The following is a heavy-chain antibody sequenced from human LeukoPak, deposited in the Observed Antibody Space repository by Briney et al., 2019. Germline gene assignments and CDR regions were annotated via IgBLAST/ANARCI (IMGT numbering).Heavy chain of an antibody. D-gene: IGHD1-1*01. V-gene: IGHV3-7*01. Sequence: GRSLRLSCAASGFTFSTYWMTWVRQAPGNGLEWVANINQDGSERYSVDSAKGRFTISRDNARNSLYLQMNSLRAEDTAVYYCARDSGRREDYWGQGTLVTVSS. J-gene: IGHJ4*02. CDR1: GFTFSTYW. CDR3: ARDSGRREDY. CDR2: INQDGSER.